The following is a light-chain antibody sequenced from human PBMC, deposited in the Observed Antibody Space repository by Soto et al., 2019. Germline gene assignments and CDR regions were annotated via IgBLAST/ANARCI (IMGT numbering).Light chain of an antibody. V-gene: IGLV2-11*01. CDR3: CSYAGGPYV. Sequence: QSALTQPRSVSGSPGQSVAISGTGSSSDVGGYNYVSWYQQHPGKAPKVMIYDVSKRPSGVPDRFSGSKSGDTASLTITGLQAEDEADYYCCSYAGGPYVFGTGTKLTVL. J-gene: IGLJ1*01. CDR1: SSDVGGYNY. CDR2: DVS.